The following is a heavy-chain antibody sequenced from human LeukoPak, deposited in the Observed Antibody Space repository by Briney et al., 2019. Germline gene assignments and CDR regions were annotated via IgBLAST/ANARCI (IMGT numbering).Heavy chain of an antibody. Sequence: PSETLSLTCTVSGGSISRYYWSWIRQPPGKGLEWIGYIYYSGSTNYNPSLKSRVTISVDTSKNQFSLKLSSVTAADTAVYYCARHSTSGWNWFDPWGQGTLVTVSS. CDR1: GGSISRYY. D-gene: IGHD6-19*01. J-gene: IGHJ5*02. CDR2: IYYSGST. V-gene: IGHV4-59*08. CDR3: ARHSTSGWNWFDP.